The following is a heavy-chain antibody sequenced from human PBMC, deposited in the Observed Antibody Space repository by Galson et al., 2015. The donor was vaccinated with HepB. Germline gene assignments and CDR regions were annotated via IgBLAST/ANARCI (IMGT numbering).Heavy chain of an antibody. CDR3: ARDRDYDFLSAFYAMDV. Sequence: SLRLSCAASGFIFNNYGMHWVRQAPGKGLEWVAVIWYDGSNKYYVDSVKGRFTISRDNSKNTLYLRMNSLRDEDTAVYYCARDRDYDFLSAFYAMDVWGQGTTVTVSS. CDR2: IWYDGSNK. D-gene: IGHD3-3*01. CDR1: GFIFNNYG. J-gene: IGHJ6*02. V-gene: IGHV3-33*01.